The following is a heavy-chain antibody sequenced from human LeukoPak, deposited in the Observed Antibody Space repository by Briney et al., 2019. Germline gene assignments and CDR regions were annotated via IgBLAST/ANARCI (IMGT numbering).Heavy chain of an antibody. J-gene: IGHJ4*02. Sequence: GGSLRLSCAASGFTFSTYSLSWLRQAPGKGLKWVAKINKDGSEKGYVDSVKGRFTISRDNAKGSLYLQLNSLRAEDTAVYHRARGFQRGDSPVWGQGTLVTVSS. D-gene: IGHD2-21*02. CDR3: ARGFQRGDSPV. V-gene: IGHV3-7*01. CDR2: INKDGSEK. CDR1: GFTFSTYS.